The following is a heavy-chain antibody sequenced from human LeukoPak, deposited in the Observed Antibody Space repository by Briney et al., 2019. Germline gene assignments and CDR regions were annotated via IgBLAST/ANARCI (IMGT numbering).Heavy chain of an antibody. CDR1: GFTFSSYE. CDR3: ARGRGEYYYDSHPPGY. V-gene: IGHV3-48*03. Sequence: GGSLRLSCAASGFTFSSYEMNWVRQAPGKGLEWVSYISSSGSTIYYADSVKGRFTISRDNAKNSLYLQMNSLRAEDTAVYYCARGRGEYYYDSHPPGYWGQGTLVTVSS. J-gene: IGHJ4*02. D-gene: IGHD3-22*01. CDR2: ISSSGSTI.